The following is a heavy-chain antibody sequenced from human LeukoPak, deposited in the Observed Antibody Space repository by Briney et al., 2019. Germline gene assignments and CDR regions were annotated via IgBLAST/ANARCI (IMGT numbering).Heavy chain of an antibody. D-gene: IGHD2-2*02. V-gene: IGHV3-21*01. J-gene: IGHJ3*02. CDR3: ARDLPHCSSTSCDNDAFDI. CDR2: ISSSSSYI. CDR1: GFTFSSYS. Sequence: PGGSLRLSCAASGFTFSSYSMNWVRQAPGKGLEWVSSISSSSSYIYYADSVKGRFTISRDNAKNSLYLQMNSLRAEDTAVYYCARDLPHCSSTSCDNDAFDIWGQGTMVPVSS.